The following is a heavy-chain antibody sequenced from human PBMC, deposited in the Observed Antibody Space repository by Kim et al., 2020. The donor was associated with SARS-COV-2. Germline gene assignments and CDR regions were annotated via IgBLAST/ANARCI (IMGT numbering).Heavy chain of an antibody. CDR3: AREGYASGTMGYFDY. CDR1: GFTFSSYA. D-gene: IGHD3-10*01. V-gene: IGHV3-30*04. Sequence: GGSLRLSCLASGFTFSSYAMSWIRQAPGKGPEWVAVTSSDGSIIYYADSVKGRFTISRANSRNTLYLDMDSLSAQDTAIYYCAREGYASGTMGYFDYWC. J-gene: IGHJ4*01. CDR2: TSSDGSII.